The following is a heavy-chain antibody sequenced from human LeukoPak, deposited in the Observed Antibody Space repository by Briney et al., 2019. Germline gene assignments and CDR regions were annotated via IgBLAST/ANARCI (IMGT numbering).Heavy chain of an antibody. CDR1: GGSFSGYY. V-gene: IGHV4-34*01. D-gene: IGHD3-10*01. Sequence: SETLSLTCAVYGGSFSGYYWSWIRQPPGKGLEWIGSIDYSGSTYYNPSLKSRVTISVDTSKNQFSLKVSSVTAADTAVYYCARPSASGSVYYYGMDVWGQGTTVTVSS. CDR3: ARPSASGSVYYYGMDV. J-gene: IGHJ6*02. CDR2: IDYSGST.